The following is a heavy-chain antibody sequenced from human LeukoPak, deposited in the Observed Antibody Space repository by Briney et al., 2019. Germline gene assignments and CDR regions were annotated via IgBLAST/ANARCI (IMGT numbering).Heavy chain of an antibody. V-gene: IGHV3-23*01. CDR2: ISGSGGST. J-gene: IGHJ4*02. CDR1: GFTFSSYA. CDR3: APMFRGLGY. D-gene: IGHD3-10*01. Sequence: GGSLRLSCAASGFTFSSYAMNWVRQAPGKGLEWVSTISGSGGSTYHADSVKGRFTISRDNSKNTLYLQMNSLRAEDTAVYYCAPMFRGLGYWGQGTLVTVSS.